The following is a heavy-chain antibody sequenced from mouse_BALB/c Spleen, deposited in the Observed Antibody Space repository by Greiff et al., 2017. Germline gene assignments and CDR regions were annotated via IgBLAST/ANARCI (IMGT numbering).Heavy chain of an antibody. Sequence: QVQLQQPGAELVKPGAPVKLSCKASGYTFTSYWMNWVKQRPGRGLEWIGRIDPSDSETHYNQKFKDKATLTVDKSSSTAYIQLSSLTSEDSAVYYCARRGYSYAMDYWGQGTSVTVSS. CDR2: IDPSDSET. CDR3: ARRGYSYAMDY. J-gene: IGHJ4*01. V-gene: IGHV1-69*02. D-gene: IGHD2-3*01. CDR1: GYTFTSYW.